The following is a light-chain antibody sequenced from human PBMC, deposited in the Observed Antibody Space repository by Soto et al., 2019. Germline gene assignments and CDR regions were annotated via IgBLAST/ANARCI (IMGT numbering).Light chain of an antibody. J-gene: IGKJ4*01. V-gene: IGKV1-9*01. CDR1: QSISNY. CDR3: QSLNRFPHS. Sequence: DIQMTQSPSSLSASVGDRVTITCRASQSISNYLAWYQQKPGKAPKLLIYLASTLHSGVPSSFSGSGSGTDSSLTISSLQPEDAATYYCQSLNRFPHSFGGGTKVDIK. CDR2: LAS.